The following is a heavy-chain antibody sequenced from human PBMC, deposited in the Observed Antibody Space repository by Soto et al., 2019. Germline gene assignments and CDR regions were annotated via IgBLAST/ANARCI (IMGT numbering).Heavy chain of an antibody. Sequence: GGSLRLSCAASGFTFSSYSMNWVRQAPGKGLEWVSSISSSSSYIYYADSVKGRFTISRDNAKNSLYLQMNSLRAEDTAVYYCARPGFSSSWYHNYYYYGMDVWGQGTTVTVSS. D-gene: IGHD6-13*01. J-gene: IGHJ6*02. CDR1: GFTFSSYS. V-gene: IGHV3-21*01. CDR3: ARPGFSSSWYHNYYYYGMDV. CDR2: ISSSSSYI.